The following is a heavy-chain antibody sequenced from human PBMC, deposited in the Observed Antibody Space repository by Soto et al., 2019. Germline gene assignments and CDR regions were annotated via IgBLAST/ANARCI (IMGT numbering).Heavy chain of an antibody. Sequence: QVQLVQSGAEVKKPGASVKVSCKASGYTFTSYGISWVRQAPGQGLEWMGWISAYNGNTNYAQKLQGRVTMTTDTSTSTAYLELRSLSSDDTAVYSCARAGQLGDYYYYGMDVWGQGTTVTVSS. J-gene: IGHJ6*02. V-gene: IGHV1-18*04. D-gene: IGHD6-6*01. CDR3: ARAGQLGDYYYYGMDV. CDR1: GYTFTSYG. CDR2: ISAYNGNT.